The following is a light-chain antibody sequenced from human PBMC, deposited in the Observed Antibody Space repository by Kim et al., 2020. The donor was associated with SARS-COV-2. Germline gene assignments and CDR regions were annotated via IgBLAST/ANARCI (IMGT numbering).Light chain of an antibody. CDR1: QSISSY. CDR2: AAS. J-gene: IGKJ4*01. Sequence: VGDRVTITCRASQSISSYLNWYQQKPGKAPKLLIYAASSLQSGVPSRFSGSGSGTDFTLTISSLQPEDFATYYCQQSYSTPPVTFGGGTKVDIK. CDR3: QQSYSTPPVT. V-gene: IGKV1-39*01.